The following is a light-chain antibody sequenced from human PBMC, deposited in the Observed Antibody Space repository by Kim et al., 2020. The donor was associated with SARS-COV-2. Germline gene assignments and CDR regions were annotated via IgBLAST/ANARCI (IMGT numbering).Light chain of an antibody. CDR3: QQYGSSPRT. V-gene: IGKV3-20*01. CDR2: GAS. CDR1: QSVSSSY. J-gene: IGKJ2*02. Sequence: LAPGERANLSCRASQSVSSSYLAWYQQKPGQAPRLLIYGASSRATGIPDRFSGSGSGTDLTLTISRLEPEDFAVYYCQQYGSSPRTFGQGTKLEI.